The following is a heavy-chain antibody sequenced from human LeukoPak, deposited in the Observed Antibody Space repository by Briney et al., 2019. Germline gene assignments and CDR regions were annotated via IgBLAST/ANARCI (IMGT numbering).Heavy chain of an antibody. D-gene: IGHD6-13*01. CDR1: GFTFRNYG. V-gene: IGHV3-30*02. J-gene: IGHJ4*02. CDR3: ERIGYSNSWANFDY. Sequence: GGSLRLSCAASGFTFRNYGMHLVRQAPGKGLEGVASIRSDGGEKYHADSVQGRFSISRDNSKNTLYLQMDSLRAEDKALYYSERIGYSNSWANFDYWGQGTLVTVSS. CDR2: IRSDGGEK.